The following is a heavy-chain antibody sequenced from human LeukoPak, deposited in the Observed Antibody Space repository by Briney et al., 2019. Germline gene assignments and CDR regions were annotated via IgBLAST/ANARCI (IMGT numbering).Heavy chain of an antibody. D-gene: IGHD3-3*01. J-gene: IGHJ4*02. Sequence: LSLTCTVSGGSISSYYWSWIRQAPGKGLEWVSYISSSGSTIYYADSVKGRFTISRDNAKNSLYLQMNSLRAEDTAVYYCARADYDFWSGYELWGQGTLVTVSS. CDR2: ISSSGSTI. CDR1: GGSISSYY. V-gene: IGHV3-11*01. CDR3: ARADYDFWSGYEL.